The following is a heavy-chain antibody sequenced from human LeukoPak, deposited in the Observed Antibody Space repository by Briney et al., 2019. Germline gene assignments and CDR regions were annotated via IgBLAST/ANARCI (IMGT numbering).Heavy chain of an antibody. Sequence: ASVKVSCKASGGTFNSYAISWVRQAPGQGLEWMGRIIPILSLANYAQKFQGRVTITADQSTSTAYMELSSLRSEDTAVYYCARDVKKGIAAAGSSGTDLYSYYGMDVWGQGTTVTVPS. J-gene: IGHJ6*02. D-gene: IGHD6-13*01. CDR2: IIPILSLA. CDR1: GGTFNSYA. V-gene: IGHV1-69*04. CDR3: ARDVKKGIAAAGSSGTDLYSYYGMDV.